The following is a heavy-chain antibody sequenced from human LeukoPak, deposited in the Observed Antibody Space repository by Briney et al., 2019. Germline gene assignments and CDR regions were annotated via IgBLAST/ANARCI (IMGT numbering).Heavy chain of an antibody. V-gene: IGHV4-59*01. CDR3: ARDLRGGYEAYGMDV. Sequence: SETLSLTCTASGGSISSYDWSWIRQPPWKGLDWLGYIYYSGSTNYNPSLKSRVTISVDTSKNQFSLKLSSVTAADTAVYYCARDLRGGYEAYGMDVWGQGTTVTVSS. CDR2: IYYSGST. J-gene: IGHJ6*02. D-gene: IGHD5-12*01. CDR1: GGSISSYD.